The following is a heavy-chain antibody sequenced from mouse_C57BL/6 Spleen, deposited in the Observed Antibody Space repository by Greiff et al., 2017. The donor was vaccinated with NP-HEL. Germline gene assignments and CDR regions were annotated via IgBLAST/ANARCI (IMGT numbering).Heavy chain of an antibody. CDR3: ARGGRCMVRLAMGY. D-gene: IGHD2-2*01. V-gene: IGHV1-55*01. Sequence: VQLQQPGAELVKPGASVKMSCKASGYTFTSYWITWVKQMPGQGLEWIGDIYPGSGSTNYNEKFKSKATLTVDTSSSTAYMQLSSLTSEDSAVYYCARGGRCMVRLAMGYWGQGASVTVS. CDR1: GYTFTSYW. CDR2: IYPGSGST. J-gene: IGHJ4*01.